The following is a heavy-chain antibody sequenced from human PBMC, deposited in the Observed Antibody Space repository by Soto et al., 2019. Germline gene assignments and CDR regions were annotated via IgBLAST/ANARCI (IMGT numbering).Heavy chain of an antibody. CDR1: GSTFSTHS. CDR3: VGEVGFQLIY. D-gene: IGHD2-2*01. CDR2: ITSSDVT. Sequence: EVQLVESGGGLVQPGGSLRLSCAASGSTFSTHSMNWVRQAPGKGLEWISYITSSDVTMYADSVKGRFTISRDNAKNSLYLQMNSLRGEDTAVYFCVGEVGFQLIYWGQETLVTVSS. V-gene: IGHV3-48*01. J-gene: IGHJ4*02.